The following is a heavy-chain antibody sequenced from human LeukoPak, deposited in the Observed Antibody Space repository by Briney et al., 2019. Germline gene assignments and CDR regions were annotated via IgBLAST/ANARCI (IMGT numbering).Heavy chain of an antibody. CDR2: IYTSGST. V-gene: IGHV4-4*07. CDR3: ARDYYGSGSHRPYFDY. CDR1: GGSISSYY. J-gene: IGHJ4*02. D-gene: IGHD3-10*01. Sequence: SETLSLTCTVSGGSISSYYWSWIRQPAGKGLEWIGRIYTSGSTNYNPSLKSRVTMSVDTSKNQFSLKLSSVTAAGTAVYYCARDYYGSGSHRPYFDYWGQGTLVTVSS.